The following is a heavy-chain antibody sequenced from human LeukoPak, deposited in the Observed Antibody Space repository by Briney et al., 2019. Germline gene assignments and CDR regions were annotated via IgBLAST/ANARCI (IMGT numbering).Heavy chain of an antibody. CDR1: GYTLTELS. Sequence: ASVKVSCKVSGYTLTELSMHWVRQAPGKGLEGMGGFDPEDGETIYAQKFQGRVTMTEDTSTDTAYMELSSLRSEDTAVYYCVTGGYSYPRIFDYWGQGTLVTVSS. V-gene: IGHV1-24*01. J-gene: IGHJ4*02. CDR3: VTGGYSYPRIFDY. D-gene: IGHD5-18*01. CDR2: FDPEDGET.